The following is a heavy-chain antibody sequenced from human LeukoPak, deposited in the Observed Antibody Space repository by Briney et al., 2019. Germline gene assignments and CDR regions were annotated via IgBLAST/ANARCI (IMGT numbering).Heavy chain of an antibody. D-gene: IGHD6-13*01. CDR3: AKDPSSSWFGDYFDY. CDR2: ISGSGGST. CDR1: GFTFSSYA. V-gene: IGHV3-23*01. J-gene: IGHJ4*02. Sequence: GGSLRLSCAASGFTFSSYAMSWVRQAPGKGLEWVSAISGSGGSTYYADSVKGRFTISRDNSKNALYLQMNSLRAEDTAVYYCAKDPSSSWFGDYFDYWGQGTLVTVSS.